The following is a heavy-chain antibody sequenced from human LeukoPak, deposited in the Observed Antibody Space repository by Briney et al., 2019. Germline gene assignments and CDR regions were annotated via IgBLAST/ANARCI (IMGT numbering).Heavy chain of an antibody. D-gene: IGHD3-22*01. Sequence: GGSLRLSCAASGFTVSSYYMSWIRQAPGKGLEWVSYISSSGSTIHYADSVKGRFTISRDNAKNSLYLQMNSLRAEDTAVYYCARGRHYYYDSSGLNWGQGTLVTVSS. CDR2: ISSSGSTI. J-gene: IGHJ4*02. CDR3: ARGRHYYYDSSGLN. CDR1: GFTVSSYY. V-gene: IGHV3-11*01.